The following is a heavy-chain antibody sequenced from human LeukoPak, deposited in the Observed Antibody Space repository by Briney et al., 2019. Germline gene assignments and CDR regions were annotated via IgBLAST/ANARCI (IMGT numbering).Heavy chain of an antibody. V-gene: IGHV4-31*03. J-gene: IGHJ6*02. CDR3: ASTPITIFGVASYGMDV. CDR2: IYYSGST. CDR1: GGSISSGGYY. Sequence: PSETLSLTCTVSGGSISSGGYYWSWIRQHAGKGLEWIGYIYYSGSTYYNPSLKSRVTISVDTSKNQFSLKLSSVTAADTAVYYCASTPITIFGVASYGMDVWGQGTTVTVSS. D-gene: IGHD3-3*01.